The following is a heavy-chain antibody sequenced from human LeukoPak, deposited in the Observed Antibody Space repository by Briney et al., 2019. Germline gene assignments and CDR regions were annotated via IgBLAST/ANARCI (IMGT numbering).Heavy chain of an antibody. CDR3: ARDTRSSGYFRAFDI. CDR1: GFTFSSYA. CDR2: ISYDGSNK. Sequence: PGGSLRLSCAASGFTFSSYAMHWVRQAPGKGLEWVAVISYDGSNKYYADSVKGRFTISRDNSKNTLYLQMNSLRAEDTAVYYCARDTRSSGYFRAFDIWGQGTMVTVSS. V-gene: IGHV3-30*04. J-gene: IGHJ3*02. D-gene: IGHD3-22*01.